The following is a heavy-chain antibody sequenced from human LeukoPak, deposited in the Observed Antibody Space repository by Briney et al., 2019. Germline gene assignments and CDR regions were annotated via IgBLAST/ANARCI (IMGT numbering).Heavy chain of an antibody. J-gene: IGHJ4*02. CDR2: IKQDGSEK. CDR1: GFIFSSYW. V-gene: IGHV3-7*01. D-gene: IGHD4-17*01. CDR3: ARDPYTVTTIRRNYFDY. Sequence: GGSLRLSCASSGFIFSSYWMTWVRRAPGKGLEWVANIKQDGSEKYYVDSVKGRFTISRDNVKNSLFLQMNSLRAEDTAVYYCARDPYTVTTIRRNYFDYWGQGTLVTVSS.